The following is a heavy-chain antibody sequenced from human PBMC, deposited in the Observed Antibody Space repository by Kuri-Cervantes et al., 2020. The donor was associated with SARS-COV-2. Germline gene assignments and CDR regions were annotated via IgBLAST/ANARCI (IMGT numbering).Heavy chain of an antibody. J-gene: IGHJ4*02. CDR1: GFTFSGHW. CDR2: INPDGSYT. D-gene: IGHD1-1*01. V-gene: IGHV3-74*01. Sequence: GESLKISCAASGFTFSGHWIHWVRQAPGKGLVWVSRINPDGSYTNNADSVKGRFTLSRDNSRNTVYLQMNSLRAEDTAVYYCVRDGDHWNFDYWGQGTLVTVSS. CDR3: VRDGDHWNFDY.